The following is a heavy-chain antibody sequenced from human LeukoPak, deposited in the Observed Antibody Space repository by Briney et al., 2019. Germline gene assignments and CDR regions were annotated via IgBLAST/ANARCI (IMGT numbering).Heavy chain of an antibody. D-gene: IGHD3-3*01. J-gene: IGHJ6*02. Sequence: GGSLRLSCAASGFAFNNYVMTWVRQAPGKGLEWVSSISGSGVTTYYTDSVKGRFTISRDNSRSTLYLQMNGLRAGDTAVYYCAKDSTVSGSYYGMDIWGQGTTVTVSS. CDR1: GFAFNNYV. V-gene: IGHV3-23*01. CDR2: ISGSGVTT. CDR3: AKDSTVSGSYYGMDI.